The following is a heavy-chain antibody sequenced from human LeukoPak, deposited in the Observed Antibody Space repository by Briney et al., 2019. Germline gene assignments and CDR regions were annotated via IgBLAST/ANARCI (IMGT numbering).Heavy chain of an antibody. CDR2: IYHSGST. CDR3: ARVEDGDYFDY. J-gene: IGHJ4*02. V-gene: IGHV4-38-2*02. D-gene: IGHD4-17*01. CDR1: GYSISSGYY. Sequence: SETLSLTCTVSGYSISSGYYWGWIRQPPGKGLEWIGSIYHSGSTYYNPSLKSRVTISVDTSKNQFSLKLSSVTAADTAVYYCARVEDGDYFDYWGQGTLVTVSS.